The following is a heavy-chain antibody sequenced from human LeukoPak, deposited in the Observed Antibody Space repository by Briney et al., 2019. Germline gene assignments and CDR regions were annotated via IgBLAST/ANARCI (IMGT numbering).Heavy chain of an antibody. D-gene: IGHD6-19*01. CDR2: ISYDGSNK. CDR1: GFTFSSYA. V-gene: IGHV3-30*04. Sequence: PGRSLRLSCAAPGFTFSSYAMHGVRQAPGKGLEWVAVISYDGSNKYYADSVKGRFTISRDNSKNTLYLQMNGLRAEDTAVYYCARDRKGEYSSGWYNFDYWGQGTLVTVSS. J-gene: IGHJ4*02. CDR3: ARDRKGEYSSGWYNFDY.